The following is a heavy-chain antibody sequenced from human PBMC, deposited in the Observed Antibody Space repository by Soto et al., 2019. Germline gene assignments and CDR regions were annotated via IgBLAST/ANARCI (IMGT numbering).Heavy chain of an antibody. D-gene: IGHD3-22*01. J-gene: IGHJ4*02. CDR3: AHRPSSGPWGYFDY. V-gene: IGHV2-5*01. CDR2: IYWNDDK. Sequence: GPTLVNATQTLTLTCTFSGFSLSTSVVGVGWIRQPPGKALEWLALIYWNDDKRYSPSLKSRLTITKDTSKNQVVLTMTNMDPVDTATYYCAHRPSSGPWGYFDYWGQGTLVTVSS. CDR1: GFSLSTSVVG.